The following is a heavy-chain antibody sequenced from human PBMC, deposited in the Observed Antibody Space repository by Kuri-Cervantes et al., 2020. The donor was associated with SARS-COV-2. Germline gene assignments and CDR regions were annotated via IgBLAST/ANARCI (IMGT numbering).Heavy chain of an antibody. V-gene: IGHV3-30*18. J-gene: IGHJ4*02. CDR2: ISYDGSNK. CDR3: AKDSRNWGVLDY. CDR1: GFTFSNYD. Sequence: GGSLRLSCAASGFTFSNYDIRWVRQAPGKGLEWVAVISYDGSNKYYADSVKGRFTISRDNSKNTLYLQMNSLRAEDTSVYYCAKDSRNWGVLDYWGQGTLVTVSS. D-gene: IGHD7-27*01.